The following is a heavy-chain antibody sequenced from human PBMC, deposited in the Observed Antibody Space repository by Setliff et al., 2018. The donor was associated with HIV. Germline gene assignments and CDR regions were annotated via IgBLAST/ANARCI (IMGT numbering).Heavy chain of an antibody. CDR2: INPNSGGT. V-gene: IGHV1-2*04. CDR1: GYTFTGYY. D-gene: IGHD2-2*01. CDR3: ATVAGVPYCRDTSCWGGYFDY. J-gene: IGHJ4*02. Sequence: GASVKVSCKASGYTFTGYYMHWVRQAPGQGLEWMGWINPNSGGTNYAQKFQGWVTMTRDTSISTAYMELSRLRSDDTAVYYCATVAGVPYCRDTSCWGGYFDYWGQGTLVTVSS.